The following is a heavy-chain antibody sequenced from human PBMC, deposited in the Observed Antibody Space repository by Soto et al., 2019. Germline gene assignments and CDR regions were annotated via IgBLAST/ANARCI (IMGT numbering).Heavy chain of an antibody. CDR1: GFTFSSYA. J-gene: IGHJ5*02. V-gene: IGHV3-23*01. CDR2: ISGSGGST. Sequence: EVQLLESGGGLVQPGGSLRLSCAASGFTFSSYAMSWVRQAPGKGLEWVSAISGSGGSTYYADSVKGRFTISRDNSKNTRYLQMNSLRAEDTAVYYCAKDREMTTRFYNWFDPWGQGTLVTVSS. D-gene: IGHD4-4*01. CDR3: AKDREMTTRFYNWFDP.